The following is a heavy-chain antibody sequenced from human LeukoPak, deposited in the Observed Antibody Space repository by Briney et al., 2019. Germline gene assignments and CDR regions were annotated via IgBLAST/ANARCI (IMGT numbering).Heavy chain of an antibody. Sequence: GASVKVSCKASGYTFTSYDINWVRQATGQGLEWMGWMNPNSGNTGYAQKFQGRVTITRNTSISTAYMELSSLRSEDTAVYYCARVKTVRAGLLLRPYYYYMDVWGKGTTVTVSS. D-gene: IGHD3-22*01. V-gene: IGHV1-8*03. J-gene: IGHJ6*03. CDR3: ARVKTVRAGLLLRPYYYYMDV. CDR1: GYTFTSYD. CDR2: MNPNSGNT.